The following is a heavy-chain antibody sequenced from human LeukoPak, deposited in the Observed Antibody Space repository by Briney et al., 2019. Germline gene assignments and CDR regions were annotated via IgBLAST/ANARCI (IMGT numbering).Heavy chain of an antibody. CDR1: GFTFSSYA. Sequence: GGSLRLSXAASGFTFSSYAMSWVRQAPGKGLEWVSAISGSGGSTYYADSVKGRFTISRDNSKNTLYLQMNSLRAEDTAVYYCAKEGLIVVVPAAMGDYWGQGTLVTVSS. D-gene: IGHD2-2*01. J-gene: IGHJ4*02. CDR2: ISGSGGST. CDR3: AKEGLIVVVPAAMGDY. V-gene: IGHV3-23*01.